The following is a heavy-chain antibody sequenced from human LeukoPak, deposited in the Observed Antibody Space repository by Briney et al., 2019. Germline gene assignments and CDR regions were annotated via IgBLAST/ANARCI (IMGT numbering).Heavy chain of an antibody. CDR3: ARAIVVVMVGRYYYMDV. V-gene: IGHV3-30*02. Sequence: PGGSLRLSCEASGFTFSSYGMHWVRQAPGKGLEWVAFIRYDGSNKYYADSVKGRFTISRDNAKNSLYLQMNSLRAEDTAVYYCARAIVVVMVGRYYYMDVWGKGTTVTVSS. CDR1: GFTFSSYG. J-gene: IGHJ6*03. D-gene: IGHD3-22*01. CDR2: IRYDGSNK.